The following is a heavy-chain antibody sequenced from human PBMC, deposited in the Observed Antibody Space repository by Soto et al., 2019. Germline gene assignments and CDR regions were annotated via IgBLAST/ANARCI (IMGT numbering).Heavy chain of an antibody. Sequence: SVKVSCKASGDTFSSYSFSWVRQVPGQGLEWMGGFSPIFGAPNYAQNFLDRVTITADQFTSTVYLELRSLRSDDTAVYYCAREGDDFWSGYRYYYYGMDVWGQGTTVTVSS. CDR2: FSPIFGAP. V-gene: IGHV1-69*13. CDR3: AREGDDFWSGYRYYYYGMDV. J-gene: IGHJ6*02. D-gene: IGHD3-3*01. CDR1: GDTFSSYS.